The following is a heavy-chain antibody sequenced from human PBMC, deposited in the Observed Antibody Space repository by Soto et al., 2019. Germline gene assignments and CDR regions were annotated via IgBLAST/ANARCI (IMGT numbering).Heavy chain of an antibody. CDR3: ARGAPPIAAAASNWFDP. Sequence: GASVKVSCKASGGTFSSYAISWVRQAPGQGLEWMGGIIPIFGTANYAQKFQGRVTITADESTSTAYMELSSLRSEDTAVYYCARGAPPIAAAASNWFDPWGQGTLVTVS. V-gene: IGHV1-69*13. D-gene: IGHD6-13*01. CDR2: IIPIFGTA. J-gene: IGHJ5*02. CDR1: GGTFSSYA.